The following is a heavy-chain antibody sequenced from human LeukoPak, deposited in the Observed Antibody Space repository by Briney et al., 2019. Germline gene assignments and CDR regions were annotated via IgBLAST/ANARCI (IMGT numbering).Heavy chain of an antibody. CDR1: GGSVYTSDYY. Sequence: PSETLSLTCTVSGGSVYTSDYYWGWVRQPPGKGPEWIGDIFHTGKTNYNPSLKSRVSISIDTSKNQFSLKLTSVTAADTAVYYCARVFDSWGQETLVTVSS. CDR2: IFHTGKT. CDR3: ARVFDS. J-gene: IGHJ4*02. V-gene: IGHV4-39*07.